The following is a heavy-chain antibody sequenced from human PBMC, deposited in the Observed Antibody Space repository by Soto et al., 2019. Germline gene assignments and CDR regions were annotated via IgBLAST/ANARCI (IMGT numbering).Heavy chain of an antibody. D-gene: IGHD6-19*01. Sequence: EVQLVESGGGLVQPGGSLRVSCETSGFSFSDYWMSWVRQSPGKGMEWVANVKQDGSEKNYVDSVKGRFSISRDNARKSVYLQMNSLRGEDTAVYHCAAGRWMVRYWGQGTLVTGSS. J-gene: IGHJ4*02. CDR2: VKQDGSEK. V-gene: IGHV3-7*05. CDR1: GFSFSDYW. CDR3: AAGRWMVRY.